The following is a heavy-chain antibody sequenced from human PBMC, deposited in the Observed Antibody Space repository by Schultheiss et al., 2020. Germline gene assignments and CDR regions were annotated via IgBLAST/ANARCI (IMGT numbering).Heavy chain of an antibody. CDR2: ISYDGSNK. D-gene: IGHD3-22*01. J-gene: IGHJ4*02. CDR3: AKSPDYYDSSGPLDY. Sequence: GESLKISCAASGFTFSNSGMHWVRQAPGKGLEWVAVISYDGSNKYYADSVKGRFTISRDNAKNSLYLQMNSLRAEDTALYYCAKSPDYYDSSGPLDYWGQGTLVTVAS. CDR1: GFTFSNSG. V-gene: IGHV3-30*18.